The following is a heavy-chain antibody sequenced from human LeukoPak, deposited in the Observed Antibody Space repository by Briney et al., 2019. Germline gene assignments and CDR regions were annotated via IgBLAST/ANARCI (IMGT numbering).Heavy chain of an antibody. Sequence: GGSLRLSCAASGVTFSSYAMSWVRQAPGKGREWVSAISGSGGSTYYAASVKGRFTISRDNSKNTLYLQMNSLRDEDTAVYYCAKAGTGSDYGDGDYWGQGTLVTVSS. CDR1: GVTFSSYA. D-gene: IGHD4-17*01. J-gene: IGHJ4*02. CDR3: AKAGTGSDYGDGDY. CDR2: ISGSGGST. V-gene: IGHV3-23*01.